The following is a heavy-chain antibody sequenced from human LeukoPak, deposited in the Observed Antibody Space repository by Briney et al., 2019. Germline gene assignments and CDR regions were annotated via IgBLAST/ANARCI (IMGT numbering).Heavy chain of an antibody. D-gene: IGHD3-10*01. CDR2: IIPIFGTA. J-gene: IGHJ5*02. CDR1: GGTFSSYA. Sequence: ASVKVSCKASGGTFSSYAISWVRQAPGQGLEWMGGIIPIFGTANYAQKFQGRVTITADKSTSTAYMELSSLRSEDTAVYYCARRPMVRGVIITNWFDPWGQGTLVTVSS. V-gene: IGHV1-69*06. CDR3: ARRPMVRGVIITNWFDP.